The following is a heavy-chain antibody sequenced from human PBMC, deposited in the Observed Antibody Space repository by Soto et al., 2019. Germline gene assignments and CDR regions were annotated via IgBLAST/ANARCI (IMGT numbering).Heavy chain of an antibody. CDR2: ISAYNGNT. Sequence: SVKVSCKASCYTFNSYGIIWVRQAPVQGLEWMGWISAYNGNTNYAQKLQGRVTMTTDTSTSTAYMELRSLRSDDTAVYYCERGITFGGVLNGMDVWGQGTTVTVSS. D-gene: IGHD3-16*01. CDR3: ERGITFGGVLNGMDV. V-gene: IGHV1-18*01. J-gene: IGHJ6*02. CDR1: CYTFNSYG.